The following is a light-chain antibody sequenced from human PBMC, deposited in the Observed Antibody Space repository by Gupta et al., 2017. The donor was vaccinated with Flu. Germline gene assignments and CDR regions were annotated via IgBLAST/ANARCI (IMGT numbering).Light chain of an antibody. CDR2: WAS. V-gene: IGKV4-1*01. Sequence: DIVLTQSPDSLAVSLGERATINCKSSQSGSYSSNDKNYLSWYQQKPGQPPKLLIYWASTRESGVPDRFSGSGSGTDFTLTISSLQTEDVAVYYCQQYDSTHPYSFGQGTKLEIK. CDR1: QSGSYSSNDKNY. J-gene: IGKJ2*03. CDR3: QQYDSTHPYS.